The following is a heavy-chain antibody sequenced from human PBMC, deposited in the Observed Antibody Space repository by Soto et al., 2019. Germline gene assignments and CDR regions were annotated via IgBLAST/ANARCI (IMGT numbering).Heavy chain of an antibody. V-gene: IGHV4-39*01. J-gene: IGHJ6*02. Sequence: QLQLQESGPGLVKPSETLSLTCTVSGDSISSSSYYWGWIRQPPGKGLEWIGSIYKSGNTYYNPYLTSRVPIFVDTPKNQFSLQLSSVTAADTAVYYCARQRGYGIYYYGMDVWGQGTTVTVSS. D-gene: IGHD5-18*01. CDR3: ARQRGYGIYYYGMDV. CDR2: IYKSGNT. CDR1: GDSISSSSYY.